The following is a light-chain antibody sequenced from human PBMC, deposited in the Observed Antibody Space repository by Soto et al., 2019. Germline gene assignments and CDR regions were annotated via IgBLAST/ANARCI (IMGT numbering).Light chain of an antibody. J-gene: IGKJ5*01. CDR2: RAS. V-gene: IGKV3-15*01. CDR1: QNIGSN. CDR3: QRQNGWPIT. Sequence: MLMTQSPSTLSVSPGERATLSCRASQNIGSNLAWYQQKPGQAPSLLIYRASTRAPGVPARFSGSGSGTEFTLAISSLQSEDFGVYYCQRQNGWPITFGQGTRLEIK.